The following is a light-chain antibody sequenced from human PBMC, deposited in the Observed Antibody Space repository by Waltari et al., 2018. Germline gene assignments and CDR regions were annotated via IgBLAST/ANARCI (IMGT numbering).Light chain of an antibody. CDR1: QSVSSY. CDR2: DAS. CDR3: QQRSSNWFT. J-gene: IGKJ4*01. V-gene: IGKV3-11*01. Sequence: EIVLTHSPATLSLSPGERATLSCRASQSVSSYLAWYQQKPGQAPRLLIHDASNRATGIPARFSGSGSGTDFTLTISSLEPEDFAVYYCQQRSSNWFTFGGGTKVEIK.